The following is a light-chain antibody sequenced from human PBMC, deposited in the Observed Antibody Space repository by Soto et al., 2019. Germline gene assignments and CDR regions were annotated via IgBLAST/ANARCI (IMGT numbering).Light chain of an antibody. J-gene: IGLJ2*01. CDR1: SSDVGSYNR. V-gene: IGLV2-18*02. CDR3: TSYTTSSTVV. CDR2: EVN. Sequence: QSALTQPPSVSGSPGQSVTISCTGTSSDVGSYNRVSWYQQPPGTAPKLMIYEVNVRPSGVPDRFSGSKSGNTASLTISGLQAEDEGDYYCTSYTTSSTVVFGGGTKL.